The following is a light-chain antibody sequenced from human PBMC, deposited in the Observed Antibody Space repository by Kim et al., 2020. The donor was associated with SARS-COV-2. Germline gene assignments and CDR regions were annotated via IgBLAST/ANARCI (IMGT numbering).Light chain of an antibody. Sequence: DIVMTQSPLSLTVSPGEPASISCRSSQSLLHTNGYNYFDWYLKKPGQSPQLLIYWGFNRASGVPDRFSGSGSGTAFTLKISRVEAEDVGIYYCMQALQTPPYTFGQGTKLVIK. CDR3: MQALQTPPYT. V-gene: IGKV2-28*01. CDR2: WGF. J-gene: IGKJ2*01. CDR1: QSLLHTNGYNY.